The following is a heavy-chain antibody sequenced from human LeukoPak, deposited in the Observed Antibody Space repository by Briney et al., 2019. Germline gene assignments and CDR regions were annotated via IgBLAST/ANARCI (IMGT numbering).Heavy chain of an antibody. V-gene: IGHV1-24*01. J-gene: IGHJ4*02. CDR2: FDPEDGET. D-gene: IGHD2/OR15-2a*01. CDR1: GYTLTELS. Sequence: ASVKVSCKVSGYTLTELSMYWVRQAPGKGLEWMGGFDPEDGETIYAQKFQGRVTMTEDTSTDTAYMELSSLRSEDTAVYYCATVIVGVRGSNYYFDYWGQGTLVTVSS. CDR3: ATVIVGVRGSNYYFDY.